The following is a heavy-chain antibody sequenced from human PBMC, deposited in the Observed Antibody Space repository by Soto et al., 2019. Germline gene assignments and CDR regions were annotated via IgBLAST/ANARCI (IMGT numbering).Heavy chain of an antibody. D-gene: IGHD4-17*01. CDR1: GFTFTTFG. V-gene: IGHV3-30*18. J-gene: IGHJ6*02. Sequence: QVQLVESGGGVVQPGGSLRLSCTASGFTFTTFGIHWVRQAPGKGLEWVALISYDGHNKYYSDSVKGRFTISRENYKNTLSLQMNGLRAEDTAVYYCAKDLQAYGDYNYYYYGMDVWGQGTTVSVSS. CDR3: AKDLQAYGDYNYYYYGMDV. CDR2: ISYDGHNK.